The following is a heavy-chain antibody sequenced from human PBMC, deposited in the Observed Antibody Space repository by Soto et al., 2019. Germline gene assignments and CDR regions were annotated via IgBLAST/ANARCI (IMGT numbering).Heavy chain of an antibody. CDR3: ARDRRAVAGWFDY. D-gene: IGHD6-19*01. CDR1: GYTFINYG. V-gene: IGHV1-18*01. CDR2: ISAYNGDK. Sequence: ASVKVSCKASGYTFINYGVSWVRQAPGQGLEWMGWISAYNGDKKYARNVQGRVTLTTDTSTSTAYMEMRTLRSDDTAAYYCARDRRAVAGWFDYWG. J-gene: IGHJ4*01.